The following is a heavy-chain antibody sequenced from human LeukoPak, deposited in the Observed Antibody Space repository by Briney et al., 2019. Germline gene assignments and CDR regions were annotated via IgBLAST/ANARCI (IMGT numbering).Heavy chain of an antibody. V-gene: IGHV3-33*01. Sequence: GGSLRLSCAASGFTFSSYGMHWVRQAPGKGLEWVAVIWYDGSNKYYADSVKGRFTISRGNSKNTLYLQMNSLRAEDTAVYYCVRDVAPGAPYYYYGMDVWGQGTTVTVSS. CDR1: GFTFSSYG. J-gene: IGHJ6*02. CDR2: IWYDGSNK. CDR3: VRDVAPGAPYYYYGMDV. D-gene: IGHD2-15*01.